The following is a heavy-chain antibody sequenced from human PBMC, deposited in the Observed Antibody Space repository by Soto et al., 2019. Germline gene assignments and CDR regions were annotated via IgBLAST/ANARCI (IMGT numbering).Heavy chain of an antibody. CDR2: IYSGGST. CDR3: ASGGARQWLVFDY. J-gene: IGHJ4*02. CDR1: GFTVSSNY. V-gene: IGHV3-53*04. Sequence: GGSLRLSCAASGFTVSSNYMSWVRQAPGKGLEWVSVIYSGGSTYYADSVKGRFTISRHNSKNTLYLQMNSLRAEDTAVYYCASGGARQWLVFDYWGQGTLVTVSS. D-gene: IGHD6-19*01.